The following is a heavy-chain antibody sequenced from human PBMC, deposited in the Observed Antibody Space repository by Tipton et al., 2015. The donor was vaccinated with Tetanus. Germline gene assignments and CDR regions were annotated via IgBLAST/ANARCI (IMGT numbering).Heavy chain of an antibody. CDR2: IYYTGST. D-gene: IGHD3-3*01. CDR1: GGSSTSGDYY. V-gene: IGHV4-39*01. J-gene: IGHJ4*02. Sequence: TLSLTCTVSGGSSTSGDYYWAWIRQPPGKGPEWIGSIYYTGSTYYNPSLKSRVTISEDTSKNQFSLKLSSVTAADTAVYYCSRGVDRTKAGIDWGQGTLVTVSS. CDR3: SRGVDRTKAGID.